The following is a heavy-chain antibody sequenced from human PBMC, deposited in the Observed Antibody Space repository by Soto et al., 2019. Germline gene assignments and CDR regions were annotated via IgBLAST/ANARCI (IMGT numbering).Heavy chain of an antibody. V-gene: IGHV3-23*01. CDR1: GFTFSSYA. D-gene: IGHD3-10*01. CDR2: ISGSGGST. Sequence: EVQLLESGGGLVQPGGSLRLSCAASGFTFSSYAMSWVRQAPGKGLEWVSAISGSGGSTYYAVSVKGRFTISRDNPKNSLYLQMNSVRAEDTAVYYCAKYSYGSGAINWFDPWGEGNLVTVSS. CDR3: AKYSYGSGAINWFDP. J-gene: IGHJ5*02.